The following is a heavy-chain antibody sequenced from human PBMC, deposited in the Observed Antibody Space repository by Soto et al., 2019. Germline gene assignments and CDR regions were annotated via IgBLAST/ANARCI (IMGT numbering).Heavy chain of an antibody. J-gene: IGHJ4*02. CDR2: VDSSGRT. Sequence: GGSLILSCAASGFTFSSYAMSWVRQAPGKGPEWVSLVDSSGRTYYTDSVKGRFTVSRDNSENTVYLQMNSLRAEDTAVYFCAKWLRSGSYYCDYWGQGTLVNVPQ. V-gene: IGHV3-23*01. CDR1: GFTFSSYA. D-gene: IGHD1-26*01. CDR3: AKWLRSGSYYCDY.